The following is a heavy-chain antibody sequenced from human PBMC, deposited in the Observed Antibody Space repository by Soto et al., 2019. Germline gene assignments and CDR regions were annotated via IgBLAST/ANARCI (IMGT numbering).Heavy chain of an antibody. CDR2: ISGSGGST. D-gene: IGHD5-12*01. V-gene: IGHV3-23*01. Sequence: RLSCAASGFTFSSYAMSWVRQAPGKGLEWVSAISGSGGSTYYADSVKGRFTISRDNSKNTLYLQMNSLRAEDTAVYYCAKDYHIPGGWLPDGAFDIWGQGTMVTVSS. CDR3: AKDYHIPGGWLPDGAFDI. CDR1: GFTFSSYA. J-gene: IGHJ3*02.